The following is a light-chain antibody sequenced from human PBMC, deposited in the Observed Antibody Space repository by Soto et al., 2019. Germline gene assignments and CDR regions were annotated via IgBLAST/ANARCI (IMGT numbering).Light chain of an antibody. CDR3: SSYTSSSTRV. CDR1: SSDVGAYDY. V-gene: IGLV2-14*03. CDR2: EVS. Sequence: GTSSDVGAYDYVSWYQQHPDKAPKLMIYEVSNRPSGVSDRFSGSKSVNTATLTISGLQAEDEADYYCSSYTSSSTRVFGTGTKVTVL. J-gene: IGLJ1*01.